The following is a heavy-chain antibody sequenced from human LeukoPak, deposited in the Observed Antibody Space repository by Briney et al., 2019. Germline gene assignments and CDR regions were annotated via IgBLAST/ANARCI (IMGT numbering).Heavy chain of an antibody. CDR2: ISAYNGNT. D-gene: IGHD1-26*01. V-gene: IGHV1-18*01. Sequence: ASVKVSCKASGCTFTSYGISWVRQAPGQGLEWMGWISAYNGNTNYAQKLQGRVTMTTDTSTSTAYMELRSLRYDDTAVYYCARDLAWELKNHFDYWGQGTLVTVSS. CDR3: ARDLAWELKNHFDY. J-gene: IGHJ4*02. CDR1: GCTFTSYG.